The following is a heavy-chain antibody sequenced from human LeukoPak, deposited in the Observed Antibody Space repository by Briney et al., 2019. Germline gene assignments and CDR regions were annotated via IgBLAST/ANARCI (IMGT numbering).Heavy chain of an antibody. CDR2: IYHSGIT. CDR1: GYSISRGYY. J-gene: IGHJ4*02. Sequence: KSSETLSLTCAVSGYSISRGYYWGWIRQPPGKGLEWIGNIYHSGITSYNPSLKSRVTISVDTSNNQLSLKLTSVTAADTAVYYCARGITIFGVATIYYFDYWGQGSLVTVSS. D-gene: IGHD3-3*01. CDR3: ARGITIFGVATIYYFDY. V-gene: IGHV4-38-2*01.